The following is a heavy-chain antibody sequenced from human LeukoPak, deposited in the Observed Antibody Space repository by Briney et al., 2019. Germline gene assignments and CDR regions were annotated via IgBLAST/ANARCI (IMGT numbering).Heavy chain of an antibody. D-gene: IGHD5-24*01. CDR3: ARVEMATLRGPFDY. V-gene: IGHV1-69*04. J-gene: IGHJ4*02. CDR1: GGTFSSYA. CDR2: INPIFGIA. Sequence: SVKVSCKASGGTFSSYAISWVRQAPGQGLEWMGRINPIFGIANYAQKFQGRVTITADKSTSTAYMELSSLRSEDTAVYYCARVEMATLRGPFDYWGQGTLVTVSS.